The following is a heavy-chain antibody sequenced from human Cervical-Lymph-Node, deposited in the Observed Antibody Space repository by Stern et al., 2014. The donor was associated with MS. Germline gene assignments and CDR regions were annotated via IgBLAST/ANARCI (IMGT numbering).Heavy chain of an antibody. D-gene: IGHD3-22*01. CDR3: ARDPTYYDISVEAFHI. CDR1: EATFSSYS. J-gene: IGHJ3*02. Sequence: QVQLVQSGAEVKKPGSSVKVSCKASEATFSSYSISWVRQAPGEGLEWMGGVIPISLTPNYAQKFQGRVTITADESTRTAYMEMRSLRSEDTAVYYCARDPTYYDISVEAFHIWGQGTRVIVSS. CDR2: VIPISLTP. V-gene: IGHV1-69*01.